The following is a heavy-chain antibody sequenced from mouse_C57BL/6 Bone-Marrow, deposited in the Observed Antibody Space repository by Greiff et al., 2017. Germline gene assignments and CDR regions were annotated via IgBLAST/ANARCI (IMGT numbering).Heavy chain of an antibody. CDR1: GYTFTSYC. V-gene: IGHV1-69*01. CDR3: ASQAHYTFYIDY. D-gene: IGHD3-2*02. Sequence: VQLVQPGPELVMPGASVKLSCKASGYTFTSYCMNWVKQSNGQGLEWIGEIDPSYSYTNYNQKFKGKSTLTVDKSSSTAYMQLNSLTSEDSAVYYCASQAHYTFYIDYWGQGTSLTVSS. CDR2: IDPSYSYT. J-gene: IGHJ2*02.